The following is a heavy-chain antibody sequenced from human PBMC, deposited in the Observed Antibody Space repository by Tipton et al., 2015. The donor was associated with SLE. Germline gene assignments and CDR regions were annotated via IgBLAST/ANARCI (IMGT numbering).Heavy chain of an antibody. CDR3: ARDPPAVAASYYFDY. V-gene: IGHV3-7*01. CDR2: IKQDGSEK. D-gene: IGHD6-19*01. J-gene: IGHJ4*02. Sequence: SLRLSCAASGFTFSSYWMSWVRQAPGKGLEWAANIKQDGSEKYYVDSVKGRFTISRDNAKNSLYLQMNSLRAEDTAVYYCARDPPAVAASYYFDYWGQGTLVTVSS. CDR1: GFTFSSYW.